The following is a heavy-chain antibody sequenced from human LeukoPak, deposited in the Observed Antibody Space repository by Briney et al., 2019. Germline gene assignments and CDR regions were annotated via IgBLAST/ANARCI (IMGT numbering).Heavy chain of an antibody. CDR2: MNPNSGNT. V-gene: IGHV1-8*01. CDR3: ARRKGWLEGNWFDH. Sequence: GASVKVSCKASGYTFNSYDTNWGRHAPREGREWMGWMNPNSGNTAYAQKFQGRVTTTRNNSISPAYMELTNLRSEDTAVYYCARRKGWLEGNWFDHWGQGTLVTVSS. CDR1: GYTFNSYD. D-gene: IGHD3-22*01. J-gene: IGHJ5*02.